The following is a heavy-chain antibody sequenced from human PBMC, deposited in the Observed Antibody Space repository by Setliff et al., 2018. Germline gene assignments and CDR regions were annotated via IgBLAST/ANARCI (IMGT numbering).Heavy chain of an antibody. CDR3: ARGPCSSTSCYAAY. CDR2: INHSGST. CDR1: GGSFSGYH. J-gene: IGHJ4*02. Sequence: SETLSLTCAVYGGSFSGYHWSWIRQPPGKGLEWIGEINHSGSTNYNPSLKSRVTISVDTSKNQFSLKVNSVTAADTAVYYCARGPCSSTSCYAAYWGQGTLVTVSS. D-gene: IGHD2-2*01. V-gene: IGHV4-34*01.